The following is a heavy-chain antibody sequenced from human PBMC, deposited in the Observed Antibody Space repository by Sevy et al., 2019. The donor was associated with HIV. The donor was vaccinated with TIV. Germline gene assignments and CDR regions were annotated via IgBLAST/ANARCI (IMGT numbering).Heavy chain of an antibody. J-gene: IGHJ5*02. D-gene: IGHD3-10*01. Sequence: ASVKVSCKASGYTFTGYYMHWVRQAPGQWLEWMGWINPRSGGTHYAQKFQGRVTMTRDTSISTGYMELRRLRFDDTAVYYCVIGDYYGSAWGQGTLVTVSS. V-gene: IGHV1-2*02. CDR3: VIGDYYGSA. CDR1: GYTFTGYY. CDR2: INPRSGGT.